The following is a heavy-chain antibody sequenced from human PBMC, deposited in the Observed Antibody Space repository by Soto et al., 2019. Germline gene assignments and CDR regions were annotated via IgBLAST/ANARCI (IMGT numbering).Heavy chain of an antibody. D-gene: IGHD4-17*01. CDR2: ISSTGGST. CDR3: AHPRGYGVFDAVDI. J-gene: IGHJ3*02. V-gene: IGHV3-23*01. Sequence: GGSLRLSCAASGFIFSTYAMNWVRQAPGKGLEWVSAISSTGGSTYYAESVRGRFTISRDNSINTLYLQVSSLRTEDTAVYYCAHPRGYGVFDAVDIWGQGTMVTVS. CDR1: GFIFSTYA.